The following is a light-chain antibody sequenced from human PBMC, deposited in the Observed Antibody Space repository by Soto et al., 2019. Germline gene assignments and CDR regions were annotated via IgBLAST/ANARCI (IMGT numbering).Light chain of an antibody. Sequence: QSALTQPASVSGSPGQSITISCTGTSSDVGGYNYVSWYQQHPGKAPKLIIYEVSNRLSGVSNRFSGSKSGNTASLTISGLQAEDEADYYCSSYTSTSTRVFGGGTKVTVL. CDR1: SSDVGGYNY. J-gene: IGLJ3*02. CDR2: EVS. CDR3: SSYTSTSTRV. V-gene: IGLV2-14*01.